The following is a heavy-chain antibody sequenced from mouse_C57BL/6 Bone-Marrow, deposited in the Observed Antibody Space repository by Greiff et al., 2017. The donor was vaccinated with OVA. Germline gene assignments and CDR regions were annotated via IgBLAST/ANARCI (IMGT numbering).Heavy chain of an antibody. CDR2: IDPSDSYT. Sequence: VQLQQPGAELVKPGASVKLSCKASGYTFTSYWMQWVKQRPGQGLEWIGEIDPSDSYTNYNQKFKGKATLTVDTSSSTAYMQLSSLTSEDSAVYYCARESLLWPYYFDYWGQGTTLTVSS. D-gene: IGHD2-10*01. V-gene: IGHV1-50*01. CDR3: ARESLLWPYYFDY. J-gene: IGHJ2*01. CDR1: GYTFTSYW.